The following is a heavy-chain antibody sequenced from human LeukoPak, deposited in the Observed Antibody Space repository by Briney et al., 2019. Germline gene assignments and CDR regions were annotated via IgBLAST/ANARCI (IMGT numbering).Heavy chain of an antibody. Sequence: GGSLRLSCAASGFTFSSYAMHWVRQAPGKGLEWVAVISYDGSNKYYADSVKGRFTISRDNSKNTLYLQMNSLRAEDTAVYYCAKGPYSSSSEWFDPWGQGTLVTVSS. CDR3: AKGPYSSSSEWFDP. J-gene: IGHJ5*02. CDR2: ISYDGSNK. CDR1: GFTFSSYA. V-gene: IGHV3-30*04. D-gene: IGHD6-6*01.